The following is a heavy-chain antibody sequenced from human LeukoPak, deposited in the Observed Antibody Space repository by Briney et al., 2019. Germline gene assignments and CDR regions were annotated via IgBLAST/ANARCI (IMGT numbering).Heavy chain of an antibody. Sequence: GASVRVSCKAAGYSFTGYYMDWVRQAPGQWLEWMGWSNPNSGGTNYAQKLQGWVTMTRDTSISTAYMELSRPRSDDTAVYYCARGGSDFWSGYLSDYYYYYGMDVWGQGTTVTVSS. CDR1: GYSFTGYY. J-gene: IGHJ6*02. D-gene: IGHD3-3*01. CDR2: SNPNSGGT. V-gene: IGHV1-2*04. CDR3: ARGGSDFWSGYLSDYYYYYGMDV.